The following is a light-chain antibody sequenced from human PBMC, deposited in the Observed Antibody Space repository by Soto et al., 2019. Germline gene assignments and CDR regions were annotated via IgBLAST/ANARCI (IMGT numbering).Light chain of an antibody. V-gene: IGLV2-11*01. J-gene: IGLJ1*01. CDR1: SSDVGAYNF. Sequence: LTQPHSVSGSPGQSVTISCTGTSSDVGAYNFASWYQQRPGTAPRLIIYDVNKRPSGVPDRFSGSKSGNTASLTISGLQAEDEADYYCCSYAGNYKYVFGSGTKVTVL. CDR3: CSYAGNYKYV. CDR2: DVN.